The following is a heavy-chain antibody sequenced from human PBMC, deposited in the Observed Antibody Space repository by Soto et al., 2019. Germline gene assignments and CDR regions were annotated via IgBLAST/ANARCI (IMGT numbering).Heavy chain of an antibody. Sequence: GASVKVSCKASGYTFTSYGISWVRQDPGQGLEWVGWISAYNGNTNYAQKLQGRVTMTTDTSTSTAYMELRSLRSDDTAVYYCARWRSACSGGSCYFNGFDPWGQGTLVTVSS. CDR1: GYTFTSYG. D-gene: IGHD2-15*01. J-gene: IGHJ5*01. CDR3: ARWRSACSGGSCYFNGFDP. CDR2: ISAYNGNT. V-gene: IGHV1-18*04.